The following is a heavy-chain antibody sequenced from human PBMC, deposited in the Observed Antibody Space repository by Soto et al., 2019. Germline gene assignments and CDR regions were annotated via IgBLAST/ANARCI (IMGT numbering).Heavy chain of an antibody. CDR2: IKSKTDGGTT. J-gene: IGHJ6*02. D-gene: IGHD1-7*01. CDR1: GFTFSNAW. Sequence: GGSLRLSCAASGFTFSNAWMNWVRQAPGKGLEWVGRIKSKTDGGTTDYAAPVKGRFTISRDDSKNTLYLQMNSLKTEDTAVYYCTTALELHYYYYGMDVWGQGTTVTVSS. CDR3: TTALELHYYYYGMDV. V-gene: IGHV3-15*07.